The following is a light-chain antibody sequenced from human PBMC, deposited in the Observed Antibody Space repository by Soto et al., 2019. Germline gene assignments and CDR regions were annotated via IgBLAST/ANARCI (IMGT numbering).Light chain of an antibody. CDR2: DAS. CDR1: RSVSSN. Sequence: EILMTQSPATLSVSPGERAILSCRASRSVSSNLAWYQQRPGQAPRLLIYDASIRATGIPARFSGRGSGTEFTLTISSLQSEDFAIYYCQQYNNWPPWTFGQGTKVEVK. V-gene: IGKV3-15*01. J-gene: IGKJ1*01. CDR3: QQYNNWPPWT.